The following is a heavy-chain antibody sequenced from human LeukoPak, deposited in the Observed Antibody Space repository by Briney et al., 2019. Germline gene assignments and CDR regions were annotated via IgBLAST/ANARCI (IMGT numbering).Heavy chain of an antibody. J-gene: IGHJ3*01. CDR1: GGSISYYY. D-gene: IGHD1-26*01. CDR3: ARDRRRELLHAFDV. V-gene: IGHV4-59*01. CDR2: IYYSGST. Sequence: SETLSLTCTVSGGSISYYYWSWIRQPPGKGLEWIGYIYYSGSTKYNPSLKSQITISVDTSKNQFSLKLSSVTAADTAVYYCARDRRRELLHAFDVWGQGTMVTVSS.